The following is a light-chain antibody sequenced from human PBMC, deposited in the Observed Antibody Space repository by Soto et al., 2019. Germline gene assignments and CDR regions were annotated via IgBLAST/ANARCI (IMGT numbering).Light chain of an antibody. CDR1: QTVGNNY. Sequence: EIVLTQSPGTLSLSPGERATHSCRASQTVGNNYVAWYQQIRGQTPRLLIYGASNRATGIPDRISGSGSGTDFTLTISRLEPEDFAVYYCQQYASSPLTFGGGTEVEIK. CDR2: GAS. CDR3: QQYASSPLT. J-gene: IGKJ4*01. V-gene: IGKV3-20*01.